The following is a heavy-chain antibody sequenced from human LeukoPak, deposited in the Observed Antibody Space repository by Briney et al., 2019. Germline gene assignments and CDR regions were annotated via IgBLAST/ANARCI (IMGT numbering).Heavy chain of an antibody. CDR2: ISGSGGST. D-gene: IGHD1-7*01. CDR3: AKDLAVDWNYSEWGYDY. J-gene: IGHJ4*02. CDR1: GFTFSSYA. V-gene: IGHV3-23*01. Sequence: GGSLRLSCAASGFTFSSYATSWVRQAPGKGLEWVSAISGSGGSTYYADSVKGRFTISRDNSKNTLYLQMNSLRAEDTAVYYCAKDLAVDWNYSEWGYDYWGQGTLVTVSS.